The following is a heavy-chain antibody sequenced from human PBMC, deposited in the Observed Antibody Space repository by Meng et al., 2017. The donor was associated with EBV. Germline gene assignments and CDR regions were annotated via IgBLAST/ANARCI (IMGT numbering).Heavy chain of an antibody. V-gene: IGHV1-3*01. Sequence: QVQLVQSGAEGKKPGASVKVSCKASGYPFTSYAMHWGRQAPGQRLEWMGWINAGNGNTKYSQKFQGRVTITRDTSASTAYMELSSLRSEDTAVYYCARRGGVADWFDPWGQGTLVTVSS. CDR3: ARRGGVADWFDP. CDR1: GYPFTSYA. D-gene: IGHD2-15*01. J-gene: IGHJ5*02. CDR2: INAGNGNT.